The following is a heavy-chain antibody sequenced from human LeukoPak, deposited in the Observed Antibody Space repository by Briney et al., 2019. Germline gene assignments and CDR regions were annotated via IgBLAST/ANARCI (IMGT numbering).Heavy chain of an antibody. Sequence: GGSLRLSCSASGFTFSSYAMHWVRQAPGKGLEYVSAISSNGGSTYYADSVKGRFTISRDNSKNTLYLQMSSLRAEDTAVYYCVKEEGYYGSGRFDYWGQGTLVTVPS. V-gene: IGHV3-64D*09. CDR1: GFTFSSYA. CDR3: VKEEGYYGSGRFDY. D-gene: IGHD3-10*01. CDR2: ISSNGGST. J-gene: IGHJ4*02.